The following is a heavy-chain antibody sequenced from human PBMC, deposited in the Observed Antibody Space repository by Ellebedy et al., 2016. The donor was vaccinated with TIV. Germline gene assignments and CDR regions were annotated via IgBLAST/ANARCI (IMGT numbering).Heavy chain of an antibody. J-gene: IGHJ6*02. V-gene: IGHV6-1*01. D-gene: IGHD1-26*01. CDR2: TYYRSKWYN. Sequence: SQTLSLTXXISGDSVSSNSAAWNWIRQSPSRGLEWLGRTYYRSKWYNDYAVSVKSRITINPDTSKNQFSLQLNSVTPEDTAVYYCARDTRLIVGATTGDYYYYGMDVWGQGTTVTVSS. CDR1: GDSVSSNSAA. CDR3: ARDTRLIVGATTGDYYYYGMDV.